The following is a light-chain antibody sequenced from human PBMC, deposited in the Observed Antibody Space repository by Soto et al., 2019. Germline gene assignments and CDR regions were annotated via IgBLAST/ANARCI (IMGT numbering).Light chain of an antibody. Sequence: NFMLTQPHSVSESPGETVTISCTRTGGSIASNYVQWYQQRPGSAPTTVIYVFDQRPSGVPDRFSGSIDRSSNSASLTISGLKTEDEAAYYCQSYDGSNHVVLGGGNKLTVL. CDR2: VFD. V-gene: IGLV6-57*04. CDR1: GGSIASNY. CDR3: QSYDGSNHVV. J-gene: IGLJ2*01.